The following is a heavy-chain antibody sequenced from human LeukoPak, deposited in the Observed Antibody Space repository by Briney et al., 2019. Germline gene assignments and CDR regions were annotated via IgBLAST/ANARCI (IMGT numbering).Heavy chain of an antibody. CDR3: ARGQYYDFWSGHHFDY. J-gene: IGHJ4*02. CDR2: IYYSGST. CDR1: GGSISSSSYY. D-gene: IGHD3-3*01. V-gene: IGHV4-39*01. Sequence: SETLSLTCTVSGGSISSSSYYWGWIRQPPGKGLEWIGSIYYSGSTYYNPSLKSRVTISVDTSKNQFSLKLSSVTAADTAVYYCARGQYYDFWSGHHFDYWGQGTLVTVSS.